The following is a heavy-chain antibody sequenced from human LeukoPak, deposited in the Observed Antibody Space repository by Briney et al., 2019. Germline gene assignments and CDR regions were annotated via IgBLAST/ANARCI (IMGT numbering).Heavy chain of an antibody. V-gene: IGHV3-30*02. Sequence: GGSLRLSCAASGFTFSSYGMHWVRQAPGKGLEWVTFIRYDGSNKYYADSVKGRFTISRDNSKNTLYLQMNSLRAEDTAVYYCARGGRGYFQHWGQGTLVTVSS. D-gene: IGHD2-15*01. CDR3: ARGGRGYFQH. CDR2: IRYDGSNK. J-gene: IGHJ1*01. CDR1: GFTFSSYG.